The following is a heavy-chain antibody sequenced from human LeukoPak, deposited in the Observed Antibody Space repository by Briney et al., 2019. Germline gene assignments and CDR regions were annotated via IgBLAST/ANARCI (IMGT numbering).Heavy chain of an antibody. V-gene: IGHV5-51*01. J-gene: IGHJ3*02. CDR2: IYPGDSDS. Sequence: GESLKISCKGSGYIFTDYWIAWVRQMPGRGLEWMGIIYPGDSDSRYSPSFQGQVTISADKSISTAYLQWSSLKASDTGMYYCARHTIAGFRSAFDIWGQGTMVTVSS. CDR3: ARHTIAGFRSAFDI. CDR1: GYIFTDYW. D-gene: IGHD6-13*01.